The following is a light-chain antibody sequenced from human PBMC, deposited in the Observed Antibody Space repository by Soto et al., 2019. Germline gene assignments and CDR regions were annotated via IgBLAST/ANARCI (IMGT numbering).Light chain of an antibody. CDR3: QQRSNSFT. J-gene: IGKJ3*01. V-gene: IGKV3-11*01. CDR1: QSVSSY. Sequence: EIVLTQSPATLSLSPGERATLSCRASQSVSSYLAWYQQKPGQAPRLLIFDASTRATGLPARFSGSGSGTDFTLTISSLEPEDFAVYYCQQRSNSFTFGPGTKVDIK. CDR2: DAS.